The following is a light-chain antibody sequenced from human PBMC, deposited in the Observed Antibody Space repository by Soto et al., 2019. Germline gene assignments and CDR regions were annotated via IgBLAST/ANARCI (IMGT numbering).Light chain of an antibody. Sequence: QSALTQPASVSGSPGQSITISCTGTSSDVGGYNYVSWYQQHPGKAPKLMIYDVSNRPSGVSNRFSGSKSGNTASLTISGLQAEDEADYYCSSYTSSSTVYVFGTGPKLTVL. CDR2: DVS. J-gene: IGLJ1*01. CDR1: SSDVGGYNY. CDR3: SSYTSSSTVYV. V-gene: IGLV2-14*01.